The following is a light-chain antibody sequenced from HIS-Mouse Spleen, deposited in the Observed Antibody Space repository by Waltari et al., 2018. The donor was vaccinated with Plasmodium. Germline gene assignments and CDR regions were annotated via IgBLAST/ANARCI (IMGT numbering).Light chain of an antibody. CDR2: DVS. Sequence: QSALTQPASVSGSPGQSITISCTGTSSDVGGYKYVSWYQQHPGKAPKLMIYDVSNRPAVVSSRFSRSKSGNTASLTISGLQAEDEADHYCSSYTSSSTVVFGGGTKLTVL. CDR1: SSDVGGYKY. V-gene: IGLV2-14*03. J-gene: IGLJ2*01. CDR3: SSYTSSSTVV.